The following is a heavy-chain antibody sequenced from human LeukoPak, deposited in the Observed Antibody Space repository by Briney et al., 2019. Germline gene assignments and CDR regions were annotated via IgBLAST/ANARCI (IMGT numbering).Heavy chain of an antibody. CDR1: GFTFSSYS. J-gene: IGHJ3*02. Sequence: PGGSLRLSCAASGFTFSSYSMNWVRQAPGKGLEWVSSISSSSSYIYYADSVKGRFTISRDNAKNSLYLQMNSLRAEDTAVYYCAKDAVRRVFGVVIIRGCAFDIWGQGTMVTVSS. CDR3: AKDAVRRVFGVVIIRGCAFDI. D-gene: IGHD3-3*01. V-gene: IGHV3-21*04. CDR2: ISSSSSYI.